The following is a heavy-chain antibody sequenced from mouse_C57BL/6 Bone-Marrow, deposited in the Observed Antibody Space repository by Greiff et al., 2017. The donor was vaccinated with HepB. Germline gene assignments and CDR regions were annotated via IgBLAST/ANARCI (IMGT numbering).Heavy chain of an antibody. CDR2: IDPENGDT. J-gene: IGHJ2*01. V-gene: IGHV14-4*01. CDR3: TTLYYFDY. CDR1: GFNIKDDY. Sequence: VQLQQSGAELVRPGASVKLSCTASGFNIKDDYMHWVKQRPEQGLEWIGWIDPENGDTEYASKFQGKATITADTSSNTAYLQLSSLTSKDTSVYYCTTLYYFDYWGQGTTLTVSS.